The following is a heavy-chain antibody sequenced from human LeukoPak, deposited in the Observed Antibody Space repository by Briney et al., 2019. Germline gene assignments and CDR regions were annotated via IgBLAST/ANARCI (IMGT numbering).Heavy chain of an antibody. CDR3: AKDVRVGEYYGSGSYFDY. Sequence: PGGSLRLSCAASEFTFSSYAMSWVRQAPGKGLEWVSIISASGGSTYYADSVKGRFTISRDKSKNYLQMNSLRGDDTAIYYCAKDVRVGEYYGSGSYFDYWGQGTLVTVSS. J-gene: IGHJ4*02. CDR1: EFTFSSYA. CDR2: ISASGGST. V-gene: IGHV3-23*01. D-gene: IGHD3-10*01.